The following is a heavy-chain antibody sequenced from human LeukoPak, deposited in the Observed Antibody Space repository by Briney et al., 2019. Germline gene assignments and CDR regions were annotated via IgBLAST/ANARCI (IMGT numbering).Heavy chain of an antibody. J-gene: IGHJ2*01. V-gene: IGHV4-39*01. CDR3: ARRGGSYYLSAPRGLDY. CDR2: IYYSGST. D-gene: IGHD1-26*01. CDR1: GGSISSSSYY. Sequence: SETLSLTCTVSGGSISSSSYYWGWIRQPPGKGLEWIGSIYYSGSTYYNPSLKSRVTISVGTSKNQFSLKLSSVTAADTAVYYCARRGGSYYLSAPRGLDYWGRGTLVTVSS.